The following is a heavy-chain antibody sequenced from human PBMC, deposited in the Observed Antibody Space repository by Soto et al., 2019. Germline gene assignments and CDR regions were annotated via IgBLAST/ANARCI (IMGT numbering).Heavy chain of an antibody. CDR3: AREATVASYFDY. J-gene: IGHJ4*02. V-gene: IGHV4-61*01. CDR1: GGSVSSGSYY. CDR2: IYYSGST. Sequence: SDTLSLTCTVSGGSVSSGSYYWSWIRQPPGKGLEWIGYIYYSGSTNYNPSLKSRVTISVDTSKNQFSLKLSSVTAADTAVYYCAREATVASYFDYWGQGTLVTVSS. D-gene: IGHD4-17*01.